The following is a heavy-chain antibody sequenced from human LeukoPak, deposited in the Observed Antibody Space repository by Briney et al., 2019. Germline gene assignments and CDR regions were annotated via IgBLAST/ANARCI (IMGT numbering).Heavy chain of an antibody. Sequence: SETLSLTCTVSGGSISSSSYYWGGIRQPPGKGLEWIGSIYYSGSTYYNPSLKSRVTISVDTSKNQFSLKLSSVTAADTAVYYCARSGARPFDYWGQGTLVTVSS. CDR3: ARSGARPFDY. CDR1: GGSISSSSYY. CDR2: IYYSGST. J-gene: IGHJ4*02. D-gene: IGHD6-6*01. V-gene: IGHV4-39*01.